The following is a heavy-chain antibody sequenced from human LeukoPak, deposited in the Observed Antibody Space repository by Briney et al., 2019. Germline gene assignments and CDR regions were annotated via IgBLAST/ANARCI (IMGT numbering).Heavy chain of an antibody. Sequence: PSETLSLTCTVSGGSISSGGYYWSWIRQHPGTGLEWIGYIYYSGSTYYNPSLKSRVTISVDTSKNQFSLKLSSVTAADTAVYYCARDNDSSGYYFDYWGQGTLVTVSS. V-gene: IGHV4-31*03. J-gene: IGHJ4*02. D-gene: IGHD3-22*01. CDR3: ARDNDSSGYYFDY. CDR1: GGSISSGGYY. CDR2: IYYSGST.